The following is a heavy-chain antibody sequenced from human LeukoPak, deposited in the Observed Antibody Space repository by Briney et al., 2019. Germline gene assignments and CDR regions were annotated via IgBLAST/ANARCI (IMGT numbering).Heavy chain of an antibody. Sequence: GGPLRLSCAASGFTFSSYAMSWVRQAPGKGLEWVSAISGSGGSTYYADSVKGRFTISRDNSKNTLYLQMNSLRAEDTAVYYCAKVLWFGEYYFGYWGQGTLVTVSS. CDR2: ISGSGGST. CDR1: GFTFSSYA. J-gene: IGHJ4*02. D-gene: IGHD3-10*01. V-gene: IGHV3-23*01. CDR3: AKVLWFGEYYFGY.